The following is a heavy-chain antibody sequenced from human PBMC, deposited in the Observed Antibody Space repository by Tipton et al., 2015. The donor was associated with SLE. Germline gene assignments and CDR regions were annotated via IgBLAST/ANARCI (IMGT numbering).Heavy chain of an antibody. D-gene: IGHD5-12*01. CDR3: VRGGVGGYDYFDF. CDR1: GGSISSNS. Sequence: TLSLTCSVSGGSISSNSWIWIRQPPGKGLDWIGYISYGGGTNYNPSLKSRVTISVDMAKNQFSLKLTSVTAADTAVYYCVRGGVGGYDYFDFWGQGTLVTVSS. J-gene: IGHJ4*02. V-gene: IGHV4-59*08. CDR2: ISYGGGT.